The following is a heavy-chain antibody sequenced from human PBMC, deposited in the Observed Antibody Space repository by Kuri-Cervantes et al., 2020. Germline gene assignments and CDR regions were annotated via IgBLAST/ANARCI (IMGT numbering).Heavy chain of an antibody. V-gene: IGHV1-3*01. D-gene: IGHD2-21*01. CDR1: GYTFTSYA. Sequence: ASVKVSCKASGYTFTSYAMNWVRQAPGQRLEWMGWIRAGNGNTKYSQKFQGRLILTRDTSASTDYMELSSLRSEDTAVYYCARERFIDWVDLDAFDIWGQGTVVTVSS. CDR2: IRAGNGNT. CDR3: ARERFIDWVDLDAFDI. J-gene: IGHJ3*02.